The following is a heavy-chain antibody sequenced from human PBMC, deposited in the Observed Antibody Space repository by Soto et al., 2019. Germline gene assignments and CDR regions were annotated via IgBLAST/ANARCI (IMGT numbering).Heavy chain of an antibody. D-gene: IGHD6-19*01. CDR1: GGSFSSGGYY. CDR3: ARVFSSGWYAADY. V-gene: IGHV4-31*03. CDR2: IYYSGST. Sequence: QVQLQESGPGLVKPSQTLSLTCTVSGGSFSSGGYYWSWIRQHPGKGLEWIVYIYYSGSTYYNPSLKSRVTLSVDTSKNQFSLKLSSVTAADTAVYYCARVFSSGWYAADYWGQGTLVTVSS. J-gene: IGHJ4*02.